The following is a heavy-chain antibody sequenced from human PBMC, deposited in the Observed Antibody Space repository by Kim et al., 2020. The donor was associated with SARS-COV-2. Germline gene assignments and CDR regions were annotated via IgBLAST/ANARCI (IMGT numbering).Heavy chain of an antibody. CDR3: AKYRDGSGVPRFDP. Sequence: GGSLRLSCAASGFTFSSDGMHWVRQAPGKGLEWVAVISADGSKKYYADSVKGRFTISRDDSKNTLYLQMNSLRVEDTAVYHCAKYRDGSGVPRFDPWGQGTLVTVSS. J-gene: IGHJ5*02. V-gene: IGHV3-30*18. CDR1: GFTFSSDG. D-gene: IGHD3-10*01. CDR2: ISADGSKK.